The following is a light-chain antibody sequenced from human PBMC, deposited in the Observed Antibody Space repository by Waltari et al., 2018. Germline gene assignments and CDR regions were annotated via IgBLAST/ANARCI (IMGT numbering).Light chain of an antibody. CDR1: SGDVASY. CDR3: STYAGNDKLV. Sequence: QSALTQPPSASGSPGQSVTISCTATSGDVASYVSWYQQHPGRAPKVLIFEVTKRPSGVPHRFSGSGSGNTASLTVSGLQAEDEADYYCSTYAGNDKLVFGGGTKVTVL. J-gene: IGLJ3*02. CDR2: EVT. V-gene: IGLV2-8*01.